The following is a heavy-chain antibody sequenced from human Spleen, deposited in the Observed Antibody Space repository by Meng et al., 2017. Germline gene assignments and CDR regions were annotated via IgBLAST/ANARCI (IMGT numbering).Heavy chain of an antibody. CDR2: IYWDDDK. CDR3: VHRLYSNCVDRFDP. CDR1: GFSLTTSGVS. D-gene: IGHD4-11*01. V-gene: IGHV2-5*02. J-gene: IGHJ5*02. Sequence: QITLKESGPTLVKPTQTLTMTCTFSGFSLTTSGVSVGWIRQPPGKALEWLALIYWDDDKRYSPSLKSRRTITKDASKNQVVLTMTNMDPVDTATYYYVHRLYSNCVDRFDPWGQGTLVTVSS.